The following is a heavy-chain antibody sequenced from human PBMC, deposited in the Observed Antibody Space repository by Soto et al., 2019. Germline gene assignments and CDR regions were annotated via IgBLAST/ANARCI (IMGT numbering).Heavy chain of an antibody. D-gene: IGHD6-19*01. J-gene: IGHJ1*01. Sequence: PGGSLRLSCAASGFTFSDYFMTWIRQAPGKGLESVSYISGSLLYTNYADSVRGRFTISRDNAKKTLYLQMNDLSAEDTAVYYCAKGVPGIAVAGTGYFQHWGQGTLVTVSS. CDR3: AKGVPGIAVAGTGYFQH. CDR2: ISGSLLYT. V-gene: IGHV3-11*05. CDR1: GFTFSDYF.